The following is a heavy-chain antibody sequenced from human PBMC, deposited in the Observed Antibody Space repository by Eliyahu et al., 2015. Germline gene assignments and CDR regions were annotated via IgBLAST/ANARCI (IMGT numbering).Heavy chain of an antibody. CDR3: ARPRWFGSYGMDV. Sequence: QLQLQESGPGLVKPSETLSLTCTVSGGSISSSSYYWGWIRQPPGKGLEWIGSIYYSGSTYYNPSLKSRVTISVDTSKNQFSLKLSSVTAADTAVYYCARPRWFGSYGMDVWGQGTTVTVSS. CDR1: GGSISSSSYY. J-gene: IGHJ6*02. D-gene: IGHD3-10*01. CDR2: IYYSGST. V-gene: IGHV4-39*01.